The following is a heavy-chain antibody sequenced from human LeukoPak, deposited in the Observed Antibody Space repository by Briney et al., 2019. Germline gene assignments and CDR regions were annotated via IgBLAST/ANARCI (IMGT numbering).Heavy chain of an antibody. J-gene: IGHJ4*02. CDR1: GGSISSSSYY. CDR2: IYYSGST. D-gene: IGHD3-10*01. Sequence: SETLSLTCTVSGGSISSSSYYWGWIRQPPGKGLEWTGSIYYSGSTYYNPSLKSRVTISVDTSKNQFSLKLSSVTAADTAVYYCARVSWFGELPNYWGQGTLVTVSS. CDR3: ARVSWFGELPNY. V-gene: IGHV4-39*07.